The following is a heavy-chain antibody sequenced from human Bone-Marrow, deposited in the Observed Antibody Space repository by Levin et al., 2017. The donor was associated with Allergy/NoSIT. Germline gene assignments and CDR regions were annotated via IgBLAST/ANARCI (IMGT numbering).Heavy chain of an antibody. CDR2: INHSGST. CDR3: ARGCSPLEPAYYFDY. V-gene: IGHV4-34*01. D-gene: IGHD1-1*01. J-gene: IGHJ4*02. CDR1: GGSFSGYY. Sequence: SETLSLTCAVYGGSFSGYYWSWIRQPPGKGLEWIGEINHSGSTNYNPSLKSRVTISVDTSKNQFSLKLSSVTAADTAVYYCARGCSPLEPAYYFDYWGQGTLVTVSS.